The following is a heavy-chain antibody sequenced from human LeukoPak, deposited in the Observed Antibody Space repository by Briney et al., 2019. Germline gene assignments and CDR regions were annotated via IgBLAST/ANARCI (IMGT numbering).Heavy chain of an antibody. CDR2: MNPKSGNT. Sequence: ASVKVSCKASGYTFTNHDINWVRQAPGQGLEWMGWMNPKSGNTGYLQKFQGRVTMTRDTSMSTAFMELSSLRAEDTAVYYCAKTGWFGEPSLPSFFDYWGQGTLVTVSS. D-gene: IGHD3-10*01. CDR3: AKTGWFGEPSLPSFFDY. CDR1: GYTFTNHD. J-gene: IGHJ4*02. V-gene: IGHV1-8*01.